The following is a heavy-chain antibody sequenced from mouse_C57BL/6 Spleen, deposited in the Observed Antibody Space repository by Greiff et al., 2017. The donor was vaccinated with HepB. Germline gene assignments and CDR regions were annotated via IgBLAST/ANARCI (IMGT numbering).Heavy chain of an antibody. J-gene: IGHJ2*01. V-gene: IGHV2-2*01. Sequence: VQLVESGPGLVQPSQSLSITCTVSGFSLTSYGAHWVRQSPGKGLEWLGVIWSGGSTDYNAAFISRLSISKDNSKSQVFFKMNSLQADDTAIYYCARGLRTYFDYWGQGTTLTVSS. CDR2: IWSGGST. CDR1: GFSLTSYG. CDR3: ARGLRTYFDY. D-gene: IGHD2-2*01.